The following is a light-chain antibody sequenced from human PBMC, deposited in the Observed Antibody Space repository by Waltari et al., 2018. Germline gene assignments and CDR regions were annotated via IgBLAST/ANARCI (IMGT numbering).Light chain of an antibody. V-gene: IGLV2-8*01. Sequence: QSALTQPPSASGSPGQSVTISCTGTSSDVGGYNYVSWYQQHPGKAPKLMFYEVSKRPSGVPDRFSGSKSGNTASLTVSGLQAEDEADYCCSSYAGSNNYVVFGGGTKLTVL. CDR1: SSDVGGYNY. CDR2: EVS. CDR3: SSYAGSNNYVV. J-gene: IGLJ2*01.